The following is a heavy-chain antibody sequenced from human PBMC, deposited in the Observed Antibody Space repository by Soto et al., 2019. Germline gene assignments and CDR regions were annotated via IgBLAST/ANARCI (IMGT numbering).Heavy chain of an antibody. D-gene: IGHD3-3*01. CDR3: ARSADFWCG. V-gene: IGHV4-39*01. J-gene: IGHJ2*01. Sequence: SGTLALTCTVPGGSISSSRYYWAWIRQPPGKGLEWIGSIYYSGSTYYNPSLRSRVTLSVDTSKNQFSLKLSSVTAADTAVYYCARSADFWCGWGR. CDR2: IYYSGST. CDR1: GGSISSSRYY.